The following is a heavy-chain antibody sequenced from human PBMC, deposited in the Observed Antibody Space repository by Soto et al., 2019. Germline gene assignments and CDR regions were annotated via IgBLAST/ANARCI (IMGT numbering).Heavy chain of an antibody. J-gene: IGHJ4*02. V-gene: IGHV1-18*01. D-gene: IGHD3-10*01. CDR3: ARGWFGEFLYYFDY. CDR1: GYTCINYG. CDR2: ISAYNGNT. Sequence: QVQLVQSGAELKKPGASVKVSCKASGYTCINYGINWVRQAPGQGLEWMGWISAYNGNTNYAQKLQGRVTMTTDTSTSTAYMELRSLRSDDTAVYFCARGWFGEFLYYFDYWGQGTLVTVSS.